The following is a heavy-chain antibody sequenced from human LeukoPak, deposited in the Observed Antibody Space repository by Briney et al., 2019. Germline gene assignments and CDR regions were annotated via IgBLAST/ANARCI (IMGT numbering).Heavy chain of an antibody. Sequence: GGSLRLSCAASGFTFSSFEMNWVRQSPGKGLEWVSYISSSGNTKYYADSVKGRYTISRDNAKNSLYLQMNSLRAEDTAVYYCAALNYDYVWGSYRFDPWGQGTLVTVSS. J-gene: IGHJ5*02. CDR2: ISSSGNTK. CDR1: GFTFSSFE. V-gene: IGHV3-48*03. CDR3: AALNYDYVWGSYRFDP. D-gene: IGHD3-16*02.